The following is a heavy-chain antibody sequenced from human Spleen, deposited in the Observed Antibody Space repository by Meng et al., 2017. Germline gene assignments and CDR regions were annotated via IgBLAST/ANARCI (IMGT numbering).Heavy chain of an antibody. J-gene: IGHJ6*02. CDR1: GGSFSGYY. Sequence: SETLPPTCAAYGGSFSGYYWSWIRQPPGKGLEWIGEINHSGSTNYNPSLKSRVTISVDTCKNQYSLKMASVTAADTAMYYCARDPDFGTLVRGYYGMDVWGQGTTVTVSS. V-gene: IGHV4-34*01. CDR2: INHSGST. CDR3: ARDPDFGTLVRGYYGMDV. D-gene: IGHD3-10*01.